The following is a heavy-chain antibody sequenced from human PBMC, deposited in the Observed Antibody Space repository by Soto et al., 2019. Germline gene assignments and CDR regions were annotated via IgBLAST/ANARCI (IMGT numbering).Heavy chain of an antibody. CDR2: ISASDGRI. CDR3: ANEGLD. J-gene: IGHJ4*02. V-gene: IGHV3-23*01. Sequence: EVQLLESGGGLVQPGGSLRLSCAASGLTFSNHAMSWVRQAPGKGLEWVSAISASDGRIYYADSVKGRFTISRDNSKNTPYLQMNSLRAEDTAVYYCANEGLDWGQGTLVTVSS. CDR1: GLTFSNHA.